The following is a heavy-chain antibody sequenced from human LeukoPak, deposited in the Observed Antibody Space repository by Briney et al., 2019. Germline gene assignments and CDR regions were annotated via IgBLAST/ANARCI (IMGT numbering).Heavy chain of an antibody. Sequence: SETLSLTCTVSGGSISSSSYYWGWIRQPPGKGLEWIGSIYYSGSTYYNPSLKSRVTISVDTSKNQFSLKLCSVTAADTAVYYCARDRAGTYNWFDPWGQGTLVTVSS. CDR1: GGSISSSSYY. V-gene: IGHV4-39*07. CDR2: IYYSGST. J-gene: IGHJ5*02. D-gene: IGHD6-13*01. CDR3: ARDRAGTYNWFDP.